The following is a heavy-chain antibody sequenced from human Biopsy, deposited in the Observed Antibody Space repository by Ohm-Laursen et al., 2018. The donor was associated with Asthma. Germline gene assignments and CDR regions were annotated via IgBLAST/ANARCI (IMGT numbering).Heavy chain of an antibody. D-gene: IGHD3-10*01. V-gene: IGHV4-61*08. Sequence: SETLSLTCPVSGGSISSGGYYWSWIRQPPGKGLEWLGYIYYTGSDNYNPSLKSRVTISVDTSKNQFSLRLNSVTAADTAVYYCARGPNYHGSGRAPIGMDVWGQGTTVTVSS. J-gene: IGHJ6*02. CDR1: GGSISSGGYY. CDR3: ARGPNYHGSGRAPIGMDV. CDR2: IYYTGSD.